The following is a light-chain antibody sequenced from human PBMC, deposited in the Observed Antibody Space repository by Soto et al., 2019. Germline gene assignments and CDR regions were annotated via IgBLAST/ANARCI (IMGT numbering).Light chain of an antibody. Sequence: QSARTQAASASGSPGQSVTIPCTATSSHIGAYNYVSWYQQHPGKVPKLIIYEVTKRPSGVPDRFSASKSGNTASLTVSGLQAEDEADYYCSSHGGANNFYVFGTGTKVTVL. CDR3: SSHGGANNFYV. V-gene: IGLV2-8*01. CDR1: SSHIGAYNY. CDR2: EVT. J-gene: IGLJ1*01.